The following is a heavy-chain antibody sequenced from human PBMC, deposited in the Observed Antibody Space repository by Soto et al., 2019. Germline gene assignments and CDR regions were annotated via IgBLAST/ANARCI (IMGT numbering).Heavy chain of an antibody. CDR1: GVSITSYF. CDR3: ARMMVRGVSNFDY. V-gene: IGHV4-59*01. J-gene: IGHJ4*02. CDR2: ISFSGAT. Sequence: KASETLSLTCTVSGVSITSYFWSWIRQTPGKGLDWIGSISFSGATYSNPSLKGRAALSVDTSKNQFSLKLSSVTAADTAVYYCARMMVRGVSNFDYWGQGTLVTVSS. D-gene: IGHD3-10*01.